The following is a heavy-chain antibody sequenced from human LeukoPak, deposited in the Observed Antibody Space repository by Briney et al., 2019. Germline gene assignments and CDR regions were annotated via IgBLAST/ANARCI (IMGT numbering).Heavy chain of an antibody. Sequence: GGSLRLSCAASGFTFSSYSMNWVRQAPGKGLEWVSSISSSSSYIYCADSVKGRFTISRDNAKNSLYLQMNSLRAEDTAVYYCARDSYDILTGTDYWGQGTLVTVSS. CDR2: ISSSSSYI. V-gene: IGHV3-21*01. CDR3: ARDSYDILTGTDY. J-gene: IGHJ4*02. D-gene: IGHD3-9*01. CDR1: GFTFSSYS.